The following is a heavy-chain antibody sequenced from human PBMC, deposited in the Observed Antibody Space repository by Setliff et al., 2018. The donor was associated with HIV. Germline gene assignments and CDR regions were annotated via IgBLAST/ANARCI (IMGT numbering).Heavy chain of an antibody. CDR3: ARAELHYDILTRFKSVDV. J-gene: IGHJ6*04. CDR1: GGSISSGGNY. CDR2: IYYTGST. D-gene: IGHD3-9*01. V-gene: IGHV4-31*02. Sequence: PSETLSLTCTVSGGSISSGGNYWSWIRQYPGKGLEWIGYIYYTGSTYYNPSLKSRVTISVDTSKNQFSLKLSAVTAADTAVYYCARAELHYDILTRFKSVDVWGKGTTVTVSS.